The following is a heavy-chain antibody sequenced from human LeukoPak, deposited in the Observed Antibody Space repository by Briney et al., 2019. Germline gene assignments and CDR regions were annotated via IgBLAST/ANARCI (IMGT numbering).Heavy chain of an antibody. J-gene: IGHJ4*02. CDR2: VHYSGST. V-gene: IGHV4-59*11. CDR3: VAAPNWSYFDD. D-gene: IGHD1-1*01. CDR1: GGSMNSHY. Sequence: SETLSLTCTVSGGSMNSHYRNWIRQPPGKGLEWIGHVHYSGSTNYNPSLNSRVTISADTSKNQFSLKVSSVTAADTAVYYCVAAPNWSYFDDWGLGTLVTVSS.